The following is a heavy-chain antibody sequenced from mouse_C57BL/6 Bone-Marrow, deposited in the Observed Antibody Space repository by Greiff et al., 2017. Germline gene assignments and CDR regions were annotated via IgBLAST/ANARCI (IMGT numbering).Heavy chain of an antibody. CDR3: ARKNWENAMDY. Sequence: VQLVESGPGLVAPSQSLSITCTVSGFSLTSYGVDWVRQSPGKGLEWVGVIWGVGSTNYNSALKSRLSISKDNSKSQVFLKMNSLQTDDTAMYYCARKNWENAMDYWGQGTSVTVSS. J-gene: IGHJ4*01. CDR2: IWGVGST. D-gene: IGHD4-1*01. CDR1: GFSLTSYG. V-gene: IGHV2-6*01.